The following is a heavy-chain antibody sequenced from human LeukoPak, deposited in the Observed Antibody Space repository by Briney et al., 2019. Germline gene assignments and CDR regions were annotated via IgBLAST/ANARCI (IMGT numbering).Heavy chain of an antibody. CDR2: IDSDVSST. Sequence: GRSLRLSCAASGFTVSRYWMHWVRQAPGKGLVWVSRIDSDVSSTTYADSVKGRFIISRDNAKNTLYLQMNSLRAEDTAVYYCARTVTDAFDIWGQGTMVTVSS. D-gene: IGHD3-16*02. J-gene: IGHJ3*02. CDR1: GFTVSRYW. V-gene: IGHV3-74*03. CDR3: ARTVTDAFDI.